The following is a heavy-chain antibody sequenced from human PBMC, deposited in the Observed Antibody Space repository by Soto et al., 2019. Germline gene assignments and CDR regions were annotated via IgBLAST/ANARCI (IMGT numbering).Heavy chain of an antibody. CDR1: GGSLSSYY. CDR3: ARDSGPSGWFDP. V-gene: IGHV4-59*01. J-gene: IGHJ5*02. Sequence: PSETLSLTWPVSGGSLSSYYWSWIRQPPGKGLEWIGYIYHSGSTNYNPSLKSRVTISLDTSKSQFSLKLSSVTAADTAVYFCARDSGPSGWFDPWGQGTLVTVS. CDR2: IYHSGST. D-gene: IGHD1-26*01.